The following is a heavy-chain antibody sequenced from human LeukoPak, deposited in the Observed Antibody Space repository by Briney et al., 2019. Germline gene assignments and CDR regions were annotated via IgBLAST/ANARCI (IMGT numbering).Heavy chain of an antibody. CDR2: INPNSGGT. D-gene: IGHD3-3*01. CDR1: GYTFTGYY. V-gene: IGHV1-2*06. CDR3: ARDGALDRYDFWSGSDSRYFDY. Sequence: GASVKVSCKASGYTFTGYYMHWVRQAPGQGLEWMGRINPNSGGTNYAQKFQGRVTMTRDTSISTAYMELSRLRSDDSAVYCYARDGALDRYDFWSGSDSRYFDYWGQGTLVTVSS. J-gene: IGHJ4*02.